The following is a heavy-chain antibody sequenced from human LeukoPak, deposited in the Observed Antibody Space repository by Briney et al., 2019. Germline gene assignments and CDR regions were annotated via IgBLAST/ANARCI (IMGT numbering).Heavy chain of an antibody. CDR2: IGDSGGST. D-gene: IGHD3-22*01. CDR3: ARDYNYYHSSGYWYYFDY. CDR1: GFTFPNYA. V-gene: IGHV3-23*01. J-gene: IGHJ4*02. Sequence: GGSLRLSCAASGFTFPNYAMTWVRQAPGKGLEWVSAIGDSGGSTFYADSVKGRFTISRDNSKNTLYLQMNSLRAEDTAVYYCARDYNYYHSSGYWYYFDYWGQGTLVTVSS.